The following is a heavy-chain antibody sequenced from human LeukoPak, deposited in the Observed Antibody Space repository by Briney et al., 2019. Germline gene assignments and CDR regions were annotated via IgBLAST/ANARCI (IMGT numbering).Heavy chain of an antibody. V-gene: IGHV3-48*02. D-gene: IGHD3-9*01. CDR1: GLTFSNAL. CDR2: ISSSSSTI. CDR3: ARPYDILTGYPPFDY. Sequence: GGSLRLSCAASGLTFSNALMNWVRQAPGKGLEWVSYISSSSSTIYYADSVKGRFTISRDNAKNSLYLQMNSLRDEDTAVYYCARPYDILTGYPPFDYWGQGTLVTVSS. J-gene: IGHJ4*02.